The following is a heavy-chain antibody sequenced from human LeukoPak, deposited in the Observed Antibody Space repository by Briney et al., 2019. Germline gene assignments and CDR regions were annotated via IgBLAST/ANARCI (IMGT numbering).Heavy chain of an antibody. CDR2: IYHSGST. J-gene: IGHJ4*02. CDR1: GGSISSGGYY. Sequence: SETLSLTCTVSGGSISSGGYYWSWTRQPPGKGLEWIGYIYHSGSTYYNPSLKGRVTISVDTSKNQFSLKLSSVTAAVTAVYYCARTHDFWPIRWGQGTLVTVSS. V-gene: IGHV4-30-2*03. CDR3: ARTHDFWPIR. D-gene: IGHD3-3*01.